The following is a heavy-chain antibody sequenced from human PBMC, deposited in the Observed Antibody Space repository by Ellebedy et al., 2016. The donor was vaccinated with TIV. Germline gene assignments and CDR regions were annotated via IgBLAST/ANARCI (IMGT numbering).Heavy chain of an antibody. D-gene: IGHD2-21*02. J-gene: IGHJ5*02. CDR3: ARAIGVADCS. V-gene: IGHV3-21*01. CDR1: GFTFSSYA. CDR2: IDGSGGFI. Sequence: GESLKISCAASGFTFSSYAMNWVRQAPGKGLEWVSYIDGSGGFIKYADSVKGRLTISRDNAKNSLYLQMNSLRAEDTAVYYCARAIGVADCSWGQGTLVTVSS.